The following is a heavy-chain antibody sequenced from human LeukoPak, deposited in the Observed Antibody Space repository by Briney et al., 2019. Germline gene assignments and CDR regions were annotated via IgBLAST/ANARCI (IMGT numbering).Heavy chain of an antibody. V-gene: IGHV4-59*01. Sequence: SETLSLTCTVSGGSISSYYWSWIRQPPGKGLEWIGYIYYSGSTSYNPSLRSRVTISVDTSKDQFSLKLYSVTAADTAVYYCAREIAARPLHPCWFDPWGQGTLVTVSS. J-gene: IGHJ5*02. D-gene: IGHD6-6*01. CDR1: GGSISSYY. CDR2: IYYSGST. CDR3: AREIAARPLHPCWFDP.